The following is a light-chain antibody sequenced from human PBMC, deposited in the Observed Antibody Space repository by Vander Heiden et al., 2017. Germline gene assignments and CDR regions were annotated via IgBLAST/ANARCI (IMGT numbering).Light chain of an antibody. CDR1: KSVSSN. Sequence: EIVMTLSPAPVSVAPGERATLSCRASKSVSSNLAWYQQPPGQAPRLLVYGASPRATGIPARFSGGACGTVFTLTISILQSEDFAVYCFQRYNTWPRTFGQGTKVEIK. CDR3: QRYNTWPRT. CDR2: GAS. V-gene: IGKV3-15*01. J-gene: IGKJ1*01.